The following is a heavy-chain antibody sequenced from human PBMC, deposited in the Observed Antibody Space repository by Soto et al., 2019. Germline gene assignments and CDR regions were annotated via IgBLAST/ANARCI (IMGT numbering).Heavy chain of an antibody. CDR2: MHPYGGST. D-gene: IGHD3-22*01. V-gene: IGHV1-46*01. CDR3: AILYYYDSGDYYSNYQYYGMDV. J-gene: IGHJ6*02. CDR1: GFTFTSFY. Sequence: ASVKVSCKASGFTFTSFYMHWVRQAPGQGPEWMGIMHPYGGSTGDAQKFQGRATLTRDTSTRTDYMELSSLRSDDTAVYYCAILYYYDSGDYYSNYQYYGMDVWGQGTTVTVSS.